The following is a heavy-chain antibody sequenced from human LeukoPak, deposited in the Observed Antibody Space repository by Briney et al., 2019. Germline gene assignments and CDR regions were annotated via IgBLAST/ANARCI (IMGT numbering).Heavy chain of an antibody. D-gene: IGHD1-26*01. CDR2: IRYDGSNK. Sequence: GGSLRLSCAASGFTFSSYGMNWVRQAPGKGLEWVAFIRYDGSNKYYADSVKGRFTFSRDNSKNTLYLQMNSLRAEDTAVYYCAKARSLNIVGGAVDYWGQGTLVTVSS. CDR3: AKARSLNIVGGAVDY. J-gene: IGHJ4*02. V-gene: IGHV3-30*02. CDR1: GFTFSSYG.